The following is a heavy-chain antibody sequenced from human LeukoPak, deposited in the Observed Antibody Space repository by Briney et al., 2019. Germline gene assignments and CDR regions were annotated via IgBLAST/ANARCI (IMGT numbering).Heavy chain of an antibody. D-gene: IGHD3-10*01. CDR1: GCTFTGYY. Sequence: ASVKVSCKASGCTFTGYYMHWVRQAPGQGLEWMGWINPNSGGTNYAQKFQGRVTMTRDTSISTAYMELSRLRSDDMAVYYCAIPYYYGSGTGSYYMDVWGKGTTVTVSS. CDR2: INPNSGGT. CDR3: AIPYYYGSGTGSYYMDV. J-gene: IGHJ6*03. V-gene: IGHV1-2*02.